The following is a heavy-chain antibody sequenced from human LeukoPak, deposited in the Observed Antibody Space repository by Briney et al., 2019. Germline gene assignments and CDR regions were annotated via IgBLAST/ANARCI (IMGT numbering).Heavy chain of an antibody. D-gene: IGHD3-3*01. J-gene: IGHJ4*02. Sequence: SGTLSLTCTVSGGSISSYYWSWIRQPAGKGLEWIGRIYTSGSTNYNPSLKSRVTMSVDTSKNQFSLKLSSVTAADTAVYYCARGYDFWSGYYPFDYWGQGTLVTVSS. CDR1: GGSISSYY. CDR2: IYTSGST. V-gene: IGHV4-4*07. CDR3: ARGYDFWSGYYPFDY.